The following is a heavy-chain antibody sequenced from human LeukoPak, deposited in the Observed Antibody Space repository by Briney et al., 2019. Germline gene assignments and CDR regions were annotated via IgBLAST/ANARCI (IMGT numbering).Heavy chain of an antibody. CDR1: GFTVSSNY. D-gene: IGHD3-10*01. CDR2: IYSGDNT. J-gene: IGHJ5*02. V-gene: IGHV3-66*01. Sequence: GGSLRLSCAASGFTVSSNYMSWVRQAPGKGLEWVSVIYSGDNTYYADSVKGRFTISRDNSKSTLFLQMNSLRAEDTAVYYCARKAGSGNWFDPWGQGTLVTVSS. CDR3: ARKAGSGNWFDP.